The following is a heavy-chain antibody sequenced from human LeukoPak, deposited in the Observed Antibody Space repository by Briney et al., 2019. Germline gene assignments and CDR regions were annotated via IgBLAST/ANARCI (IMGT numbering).Heavy chain of an antibody. J-gene: IGHJ4*02. CDR2: MYYRGNT. CDR1: GGSISSITYY. CDR3: ARLYENDQNYFDY. Sequence: SETLSLTCTVSGGSISSITYYWGWIRQPPGKGLEWVGHMYYRGNTFYNPSLKSRVTISVDTSKNQFSLKLRSVTAADTAVYYCARLYENDQNYFDYWCQGTLVTVSS. V-gene: IGHV4-39*07. D-gene: IGHD1-1*01.